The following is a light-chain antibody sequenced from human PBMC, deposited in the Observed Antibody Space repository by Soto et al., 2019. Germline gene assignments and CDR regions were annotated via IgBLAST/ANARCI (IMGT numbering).Light chain of an antibody. J-gene: IGKJ1*01. CDR2: AAS. V-gene: IGKV1-12*01. Sequence: DIQMTQSPSSVPASVGDRVTITCRASQGIRTWLAWYQQKPGEAPKLLIFAASSLRSGVPSRFSGSGSGTNFTLTISDLQPEDFTTYYCQKSDSTPWTFGQGTKVDIK. CDR3: QKSDSTPWT. CDR1: QGIRTW.